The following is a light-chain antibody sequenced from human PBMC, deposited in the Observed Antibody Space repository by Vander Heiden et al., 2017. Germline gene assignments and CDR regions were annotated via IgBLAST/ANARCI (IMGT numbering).Light chain of an antibody. V-gene: IGLV3-1*01. CDR1: QVVEIY. J-gene: IGLJ1*01. CDR2: QDS. CDR3: QAWDRSTAI. Sequence: SYELTQPPSVSVSPGHTAHITCPGDQVVEIYTSLFPQKPDQSPVLVIYQDSTRPSWIPDRFSGSNSGNTTTLTISGTQAMDEADYYCQAWDRSTAIFGPGTKLTVL.